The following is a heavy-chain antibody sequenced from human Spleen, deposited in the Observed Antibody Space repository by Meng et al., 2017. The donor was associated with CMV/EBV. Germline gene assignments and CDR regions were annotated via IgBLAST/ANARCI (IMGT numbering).Heavy chain of an antibody. CDR2: FSTYTGYA. D-gene: IGHD3-10*01. CDR3: ARGPPTTMNWFDP. CDR1: GYSFSSDG. J-gene: IGHJ5*02. Sequence: ASVKVSCKASGYSFSSDGITWVRQAPGQGLEWMGWFSTYTGYASYAQKLQGRVTMPADTSTSTAYMDLRSLRSDHTAVYYCARGPPTTMNWFDPWGQGTLVTVSS. V-gene: IGHV1-18*01.